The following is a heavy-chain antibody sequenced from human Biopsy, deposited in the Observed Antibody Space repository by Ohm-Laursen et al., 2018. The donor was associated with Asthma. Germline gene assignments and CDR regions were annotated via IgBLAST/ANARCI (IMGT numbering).Heavy chain of an antibody. CDR3: ARAIHGGNSDRLDFYYYGLDI. CDR1: GGSFDTYA. V-gene: IGHV1-69*01. D-gene: IGHD4-23*01. J-gene: IGHJ6*02. CDR2: ILHIFGTA. Sequence: VSSVKVSCNASGGSFDTYAISWLRQAPGQGLEWMGGILHIFGTADYAQKFQARVTISADESTSTVYMELSSLRSEDTAVYYCARAIHGGNSDRLDFYYYGLDIWGQGTTVTVSS.